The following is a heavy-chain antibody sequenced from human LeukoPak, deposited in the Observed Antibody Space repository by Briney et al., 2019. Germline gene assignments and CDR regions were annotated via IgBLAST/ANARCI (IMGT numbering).Heavy chain of an antibody. D-gene: IGHD3-10*01. V-gene: IGHV1-18*01. CDR1: GYTFTSYG. Sequence: ASVKVSCKASGYTFTSYGISWVRQAPGQGREWMGWISAYNGNTNYAQKLQGRVTMTTDTSTSTAYMELRSLRSDDTAVYYCARVLLWFGELSPHFDYWGQGTLVTVSS. J-gene: IGHJ4*02. CDR3: ARVLLWFGELSPHFDY. CDR2: ISAYNGNT.